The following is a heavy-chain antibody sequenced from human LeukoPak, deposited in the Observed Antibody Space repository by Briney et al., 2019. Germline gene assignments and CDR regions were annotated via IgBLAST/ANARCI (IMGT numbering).Heavy chain of an antibody. Sequence: ASVKVSCKVSGYTLTELSMHWVRQAPGKGLEWMGGFDPEDGETIYAQKFQGRVTITADKSTSTAYMELSSLRSEDTAVYYCARKGASYGQLIDYWGQGTLVTVSS. CDR1: GYTLTELS. V-gene: IGHV1-24*01. J-gene: IGHJ4*02. CDR3: ARKGASYGQLIDY. CDR2: FDPEDGET. D-gene: IGHD5-18*01.